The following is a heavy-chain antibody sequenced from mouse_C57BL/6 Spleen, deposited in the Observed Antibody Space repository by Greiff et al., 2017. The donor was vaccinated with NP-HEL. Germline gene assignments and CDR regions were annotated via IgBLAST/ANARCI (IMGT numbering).Heavy chain of an antibody. Sequence: QVQLQQPGAELVMPGASVKLSCKASGYTFTSYWMHWVKQRPGQGLEWIGVIDPSDSCTNYNQKFKGKATLTVDKSSSTAYMQLSILTSEDSAVDYGARGLAPSVGEEWFAYWGQGTLVTVSA. CDR1: GYTFTSYW. CDR2: IDPSDSCT. V-gene: IGHV1-69*01. D-gene: IGHD1-1*01. CDR3: ARGLAPSVGEEWFAY. J-gene: IGHJ3*01.